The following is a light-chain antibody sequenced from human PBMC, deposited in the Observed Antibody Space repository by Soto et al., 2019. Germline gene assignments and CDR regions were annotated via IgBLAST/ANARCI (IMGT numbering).Light chain of an antibody. CDR3: SAYAGTYTSYV. J-gene: IGLJ1*01. CDR1: SSDVGGYNY. CDR2: DVS. Sequence: QSALSQPRSVSGSPGQSVTISCTGTSSDVGGYNYVSWYQQHPGKAPTLMISDVSKRPSGVPDRFSGSKSGNTASLTISGLPAEDEADYYCSAYAGTYTSYVFGTGTKVTVL. V-gene: IGLV2-11*01.